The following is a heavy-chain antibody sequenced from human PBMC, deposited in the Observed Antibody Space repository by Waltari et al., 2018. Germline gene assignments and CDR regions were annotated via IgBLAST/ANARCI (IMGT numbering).Heavy chain of an antibody. J-gene: IGHJ4*02. V-gene: IGHV4-61*02. CDR1: GGSISSGSYY. CDR3: ATGRFLENY. D-gene: IGHD3-3*01. Sequence: QVQLQESGPGLVKPSQTLSLTCTVSGGSISSGSYYWSWIRQPAGKGLGWIGRIYTSGSTNYNPSLKSRVTISVDTSKNQFSLKLSSVTAADTAVYYCATGRFLENYWGQGTLVTVSS. CDR2: IYTSGST.